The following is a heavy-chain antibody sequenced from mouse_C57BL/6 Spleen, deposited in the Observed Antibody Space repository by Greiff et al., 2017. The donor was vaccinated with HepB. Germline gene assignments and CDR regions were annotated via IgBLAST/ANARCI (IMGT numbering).Heavy chain of an antibody. J-gene: IGHJ4*01. CDR2: IRLKSDNYAT. CDR3: IYAMDY. CDR1: GFTFSNYW. V-gene: IGHV6-3*01. Sequence: EVKVEESGGGLVQPGRSMKLSCVASGFTFSNYWMNWVRQSPEKGLEWFAQIRLKSDNYATHYAESVKGRFTISRDDSKSSVYLQMNNLRAEDTGIYYCIYAMDYWGQGTSVTVSS.